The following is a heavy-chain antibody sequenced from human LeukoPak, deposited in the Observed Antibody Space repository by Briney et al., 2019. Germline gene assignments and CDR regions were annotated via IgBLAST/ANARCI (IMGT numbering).Heavy chain of an antibody. CDR2: IYSGENT. CDR3: AKVPYYYDSSGPIDY. J-gene: IGHJ4*02. D-gene: IGHD3-22*01. Sequence: PGGSLRLSCAASGFTFSSYSMNWVRQAPGKGLEWVSVIYSGENTYYADSVKGRFTISRDNSKNTLYLQMNSLRAEDTAVYYCAKVPYYYDSSGPIDYWGQGTLVTVSS. V-gene: IGHV3-23*03. CDR1: GFTFSSYS.